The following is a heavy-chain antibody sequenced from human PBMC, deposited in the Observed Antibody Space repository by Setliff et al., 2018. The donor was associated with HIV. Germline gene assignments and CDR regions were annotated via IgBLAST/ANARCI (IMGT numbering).Heavy chain of an antibody. V-gene: IGHV4-38-2*01. Sequence: SETLSLTCALSGYSISNGYYWGWIRQPSGKGLEWIGSIYHSGSTFYNPSPRSRVTISVDTSQDQFSLRLTSVTAADTAVYYCAARNSGNPTRHFDYWGQGTLVTVS. CDR2: IYHSGST. CDR3: AARNSGNPTRHFDY. J-gene: IGHJ4*02. D-gene: IGHD3-10*01. CDR1: GYSISNGYY.